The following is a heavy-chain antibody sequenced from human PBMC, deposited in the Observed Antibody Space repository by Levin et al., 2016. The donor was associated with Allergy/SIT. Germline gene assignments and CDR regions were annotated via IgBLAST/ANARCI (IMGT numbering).Heavy chain of an antibody. CDR3: AREPSIYEDGTNFDY. D-gene: IGHD5-24*01. J-gene: IGHJ4*02. V-gene: IGHV1-69*01. CDR2: IIPIFGTA. Sequence: WVRQAPGQGLEWMGGIIPIFGTANYAQKFQGRVTITADESTSTAYMELSSLRSEDTAVYYCAREPSIYEDGTNFDYWGQGTLVTSPQ.